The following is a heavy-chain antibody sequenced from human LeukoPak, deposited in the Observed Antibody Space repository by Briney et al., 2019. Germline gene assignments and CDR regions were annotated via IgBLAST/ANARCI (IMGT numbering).Heavy chain of an antibody. CDR2: IILIFGTA. J-gene: IGHJ6*03. D-gene: IGHD3-3*01. CDR3: ARVGVVINTYYYYMDV. Sequence: PWASVKVSCKASGGTFSSYAISWVRQAPGQGLEWMGGIILIFGTANYAQKFQGRVTITTDESTSTAYMELSSLRSEDTAVYYCARVGVVINTYYYYMDVWGKGTTVTVSS. V-gene: IGHV1-69*05. CDR1: GGTFSSYA.